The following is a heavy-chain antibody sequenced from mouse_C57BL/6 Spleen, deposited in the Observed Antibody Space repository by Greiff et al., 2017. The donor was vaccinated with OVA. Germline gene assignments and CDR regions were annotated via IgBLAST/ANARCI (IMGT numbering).Heavy chain of an antibody. CDR3: ARYYGSSFDY. CDR2: INYDGSST. D-gene: IGHD1-1*01. CDR1: GFTFSDYY. Sequence: VQLKESEGGLVQPGSSMKLSCTASGFTFSDYYMAWVRQVPEKGLEWVANINYDGSSTYYLDSLKSRFIISRDNAKNILYLQMSSLKSEDTATYYCARYYGSSFDYWGQGTTLTVSS. J-gene: IGHJ2*01. V-gene: IGHV5-16*01.